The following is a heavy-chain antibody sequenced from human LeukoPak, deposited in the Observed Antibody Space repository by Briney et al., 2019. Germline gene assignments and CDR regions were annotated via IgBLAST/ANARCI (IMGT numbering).Heavy chain of an antibody. V-gene: IGHV4-34*01. J-gene: IGHJ4*02. CDR1: GASFSGSY. D-gene: IGHD4-17*01. Sequence: PSETLSLTCAVYGASFSGSYWSWIRQPPGKGLEWIGEITHNGRINHNPSLRSRVSISVDRSMNQFSLKMTSMTAADTAAYYCATIYGDYSDFDSWGQGTLVTVSS. CDR2: ITHNGRI. CDR3: ATIYGDYSDFDS.